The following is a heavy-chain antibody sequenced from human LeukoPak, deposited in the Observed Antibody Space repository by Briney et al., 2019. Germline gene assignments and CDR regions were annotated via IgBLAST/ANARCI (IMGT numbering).Heavy chain of an antibody. CDR3: ARHLTPSGSPFSDAFDI. D-gene: IGHD3-10*01. V-gene: IGHV1-18*01. CDR1: GYTFTNYC. J-gene: IGHJ3*02. CDR2: ISVYNGNT. Sequence: AAVKDSCKASGYTFTNYCISWVRQAPAQGGEWMGWISVYNGNTNYAEKLQGRVTMTTDTSTSTAYMELRSLRSHDTAVFYCARHLTPSGSPFSDAFDIWGQGTMVTVSS.